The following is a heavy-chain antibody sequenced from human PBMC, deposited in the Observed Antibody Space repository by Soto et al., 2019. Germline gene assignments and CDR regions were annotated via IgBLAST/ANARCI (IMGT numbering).Heavy chain of an antibody. CDR2: IRNDGSNE. V-gene: IGHV3-30*18. D-gene: IGHD3-16*01. CDR1: GFTFSNYG. CDR3: AKGPAGGDTHRSADY. J-gene: IGHJ4*02. Sequence: GGSLRLSCTASGFTFSNYGMHWVRQAPGKGLEWVAVIRNDGSNEYYADSVKGRFTISRDNPKHTLYLQMNSLRAEDTAVYYCAKGPAGGDTHRSADYWGQGALVTVSS.